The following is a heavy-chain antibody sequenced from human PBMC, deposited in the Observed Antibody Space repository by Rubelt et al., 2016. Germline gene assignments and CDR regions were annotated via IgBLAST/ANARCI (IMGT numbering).Heavy chain of an antibody. Sequence: QVQLQESGPGLVRPSQTLSLTCTVSGGSISSGAYYWSWIRQHPEKGLEWIGFIYYSGSTYYNPSLKSRLTISADTSKNQFARKLSSVTAADTAVYYCARALCYKTGCYTGYMDVWGKGTTVTVSS. J-gene: IGHJ6*03. D-gene: IGHD2-2*02. CDR1: GGSISSGAYY. V-gene: IGHV4-31*03. CDR3: ARALCYKTGCYTGYMDV. CDR2: IYYSGST.